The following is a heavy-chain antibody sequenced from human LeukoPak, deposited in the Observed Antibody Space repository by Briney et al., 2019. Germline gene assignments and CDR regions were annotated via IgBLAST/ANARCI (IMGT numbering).Heavy chain of an antibody. CDR3: ARLLVGGSYRHYHVDY. Sequence: ASVKVSCKASGYTFTSYGISWVRQAPGQGLEWMGWISAYNGNTNYAQKLQGRVTMTTVTSTSTAYMELRSLRSDDTAVYYCARLLVGGSYRHYHVDYWGQGTLVTVSS. CDR1: GYTFTSYG. J-gene: IGHJ4*02. V-gene: IGHV1-18*01. D-gene: IGHD1-26*01. CDR2: ISAYNGNT.